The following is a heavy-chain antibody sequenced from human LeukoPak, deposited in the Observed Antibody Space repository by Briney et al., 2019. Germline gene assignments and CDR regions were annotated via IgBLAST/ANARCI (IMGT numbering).Heavy chain of an antibody. J-gene: IGHJ4*02. Sequence: PGGSLRLSCAASGFTFSAYAMSWVCPGPGKGVEWVSATSIGGDNTYYTDSVRGGFTISRETSTNTLYLQINSLRVGDTARYYCPKERSAVTTGLFDSWLEGGLVTDCS. D-gene: IGHD4-17*01. CDR2: TSIGGDNT. V-gene: IGHV3-23*01. CDR1: GFTFSAYA. CDR3: PKERSAVTTGLFDS.